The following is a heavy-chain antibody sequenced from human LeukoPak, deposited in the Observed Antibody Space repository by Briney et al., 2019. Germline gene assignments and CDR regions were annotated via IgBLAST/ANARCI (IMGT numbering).Heavy chain of an antibody. V-gene: IGHV3-23*01. Sequence: PGGSLRLSCAASGFIYNSYPMSWVRQAPGKGLEWVSSISASGGSTYYADSVKGQFTISRDNSKNTLFLQMSSLRAEDTAVYYCAKTYSSGWYYFDYWGQGTLVTVSS. J-gene: IGHJ4*02. D-gene: IGHD6-19*01. CDR1: GFIYNSYP. CDR3: AKTYSSGWYYFDY. CDR2: ISASGGST.